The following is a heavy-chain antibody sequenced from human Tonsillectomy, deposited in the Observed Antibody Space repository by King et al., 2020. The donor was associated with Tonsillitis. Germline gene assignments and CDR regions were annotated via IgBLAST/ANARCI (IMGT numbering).Heavy chain of an antibody. V-gene: IGHV4-59*01. J-gene: IGHJ4*02. D-gene: IGHD6-19*01. CDR3: ATNSSNRYYFDH. CDR1: GGSINSYF. Sequence: VQLQESGPGLVKPSETLSLTCTVSGGSINSYFWTWIRQPPGKGLEWIGYIDYSGATTYHTGTTNYNPSLKSRVTISVDTSKNQFSLKLKSVTAADTAVYYCATNSSNRYYFDHWGQGTLVSVSS. CDR2: IDYSGATTYHTGTT.